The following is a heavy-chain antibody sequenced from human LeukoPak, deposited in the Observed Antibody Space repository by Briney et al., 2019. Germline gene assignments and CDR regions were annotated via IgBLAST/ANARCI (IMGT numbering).Heavy chain of an antibody. Sequence: ASVTLSCKASGYTFTSDDINWVRHATEQGLEWMGWRNPNSGNTGYGQKFEGRVTMTRNTSISTAYMELSSLRSEDTAVYYCARNIAASGDDDYWGQGTLVTVSS. V-gene: IGHV1-8*01. CDR2: RNPNSGNT. J-gene: IGHJ4*02. D-gene: IGHD6-6*01. CDR1: GYTFTSDD. CDR3: ARNIAASGDDDY.